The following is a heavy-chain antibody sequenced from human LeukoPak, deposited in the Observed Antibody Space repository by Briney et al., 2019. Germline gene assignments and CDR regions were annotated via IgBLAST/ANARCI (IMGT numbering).Heavy chain of an antibody. CDR1: GYTFTSYD. D-gene: IGHD3-10*01. CDR2: MNPNSGNT. Sequence: ASVKVSCKASGYTFTSYDINWVRQATGQRLEWMGWMNPNSGNTGYAQKFQGRVTMTRNTSISTAYMELSSLRSEDTAVYYCARGLGVRGVIYGMDVWGQGTTVTVSS. V-gene: IGHV1-8*01. CDR3: ARGLGVRGVIYGMDV. J-gene: IGHJ6*02.